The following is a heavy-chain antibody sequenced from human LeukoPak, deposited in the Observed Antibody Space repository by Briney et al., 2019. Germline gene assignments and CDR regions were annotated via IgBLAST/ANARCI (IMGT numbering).Heavy chain of an antibody. CDR3: ARDFRVDSFGSTGFDY. CDR2: IYTSGST. D-gene: IGHD3-22*01. CDR1: GGSFSSYY. J-gene: IGHJ4*02. Sequence: SETLSLTCAVYGGSFSSYYWSWIRQPAGKGLEWIGRIYTSGSTNYNPSLKSRVTMSVDTSKNQFSLKLSSVTAADTAVYYCARDFRVDSFGSTGFDYWGRGTLVTVSS. V-gene: IGHV4-4*07.